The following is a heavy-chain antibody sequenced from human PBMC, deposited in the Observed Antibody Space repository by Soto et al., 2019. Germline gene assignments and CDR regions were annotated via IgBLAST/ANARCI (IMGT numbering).Heavy chain of an antibody. D-gene: IGHD3-3*01. Sequence: ASVKVSCKASGYTFTSYGISWVRQAPGQGLEWMGWISAYNGNTNYAQKLQGRDTMTTDTSTSTAYMELRSLRSDDTAVYYCARTYYDFWSGYGMDVWGQGTTVTVSS. J-gene: IGHJ6*02. CDR2: ISAYNGNT. CDR1: GYTFTSYG. V-gene: IGHV1-18*04. CDR3: ARTYYDFWSGYGMDV.